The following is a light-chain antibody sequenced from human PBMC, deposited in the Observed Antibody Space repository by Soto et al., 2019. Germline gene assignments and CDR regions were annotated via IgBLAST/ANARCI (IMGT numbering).Light chain of an antibody. Sequence: QSVLTQPPSASGSPGQSVTISCTGTSSDVGGYNYVSWYQQHPGKAPKLMIYEVTKRPSGVPDRFSGSKSGNTASLTVSGLQAEDKAEYYCSSFAGSNNYVFGTGTKLTVL. CDR2: EVT. CDR3: SSFAGSNNYV. J-gene: IGLJ1*01. CDR1: SSDVGGYNY. V-gene: IGLV2-8*01.